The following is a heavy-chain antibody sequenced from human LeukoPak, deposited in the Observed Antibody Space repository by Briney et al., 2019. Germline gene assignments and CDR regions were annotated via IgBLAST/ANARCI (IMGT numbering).Heavy chain of an antibody. D-gene: IGHD6-6*01. CDR3: ARDPRYGSSSPYYFDY. CDR1: GYTFTGYY. Sequence: ASVKVSCKASGYTFTGYYMHWVRQAPGQGLEWMGWINPNSGGTNYAQKFQGRVTMTRDTSISTAYMELSRLRSDDTAVYYCARDPRYGSSSPYYFDYWGQGTLVTVSS. J-gene: IGHJ4*02. V-gene: IGHV1-2*02. CDR2: INPNSGGT.